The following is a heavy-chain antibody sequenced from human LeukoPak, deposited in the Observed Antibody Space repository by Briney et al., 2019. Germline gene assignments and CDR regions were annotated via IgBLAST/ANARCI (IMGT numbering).Heavy chain of an antibody. CDR1: GFTFSSYP. D-gene: IGHD2-8*01. Sequence: GGSLRLSCAASGFTFSSYPLYWVRQAPGKGLEYVSAITHNGGSIYYANSVEGRFTISRDNSKNTLYLQMGSLRAEDMAVYYCARGRYCSNGVCQYFDYWGQGTLVTVSS. V-gene: IGHV3-64*01. J-gene: IGHJ4*02. CDR2: ITHNGGSI. CDR3: ARGRYCSNGVCQYFDY.